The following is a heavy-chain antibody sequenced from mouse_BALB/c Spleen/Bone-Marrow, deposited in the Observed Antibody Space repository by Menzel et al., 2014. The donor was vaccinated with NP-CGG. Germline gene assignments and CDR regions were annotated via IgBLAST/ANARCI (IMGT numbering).Heavy chain of an antibody. CDR3: ARQLLRYYFDY. V-gene: IGHV5-9-3*01. Sequence: EVKLVESGGGLVKPGGSLKLSCAASGFTFSSYAMSWVRPTPEKRLEWVATISSGGSYTYYPDSVKGRFTISRDNAKNTLYLQMSSLRSKDTAMYYCARQLLRYYFDYWGQGTTLTVSS. D-gene: IGHD1-1*01. J-gene: IGHJ2*01. CDR1: GFTFSSYA. CDR2: ISSGGSYT.